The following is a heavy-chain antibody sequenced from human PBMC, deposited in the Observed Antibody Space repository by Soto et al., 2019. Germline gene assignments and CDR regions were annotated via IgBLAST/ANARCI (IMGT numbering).Heavy chain of an antibody. CDR1: GGTFSSYT. CDR2: IIPILGIA. Sequence: QVQLVQSGAEVKKPGSSVKVSCKASGGTFSSYTISWVRQAPGQGLEWMGRIIPILGIANYAQKFQGRVTITADKSTSTAYMELSSLRSEDTAVYYCARVYGGLGWFDPWGQGTLVTVSS. V-gene: IGHV1-69*02. D-gene: IGHD4-17*01. CDR3: ARVYGGLGWFDP. J-gene: IGHJ5*02.